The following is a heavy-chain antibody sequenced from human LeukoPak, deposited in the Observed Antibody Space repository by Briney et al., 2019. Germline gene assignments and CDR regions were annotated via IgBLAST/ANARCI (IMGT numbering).Heavy chain of an antibody. Sequence: PSETLSLTCTVSGVSISSYYWSWLRQPPGKGLEWIGYIYYSGSTNYNPSLKSRVTISVDTPKKQFSLKLSSVTAADTAVYYCARGVYAAAGHLDYWGGGTVVTIPS. D-gene: IGHD6-13*01. CDR2: IYYSGST. CDR1: GVSISSYY. J-gene: IGHJ4*02. V-gene: IGHV4-59*01. CDR3: ARGVYAAAGHLDY.